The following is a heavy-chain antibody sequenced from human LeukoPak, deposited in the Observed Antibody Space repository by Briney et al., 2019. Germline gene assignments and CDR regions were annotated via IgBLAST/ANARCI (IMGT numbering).Heavy chain of an antibody. CDR2: ISSSGSTI. CDR1: GFTFSSYE. J-gene: IGHJ6*04. D-gene: IGHD3-10*02. Sequence: GGSLRLSCAASGFTFSSYEMNWVRQAPGKGLEWVSYISSSGSTIYYADFVKGRFTISRDNTKNSLYLQMNSLRAEDTAVYYCAELGITMIGGVWGKGTTVTISS. V-gene: IGHV3-48*03. CDR3: AELGITMIGGV.